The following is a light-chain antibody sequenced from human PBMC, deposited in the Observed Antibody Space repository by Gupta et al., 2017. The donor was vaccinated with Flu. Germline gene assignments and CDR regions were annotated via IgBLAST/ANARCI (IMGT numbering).Light chain of an antibody. CDR3: QQRDSTPRT. CDR2: AAS. CDR1: QRISKY. J-gene: IGKJ1*01. Sequence: PSSLSGSAGDRVTITCRASQRISKYLNWYQQKPRKAPKLLIYAASRLKSGVPSRFSGSGSGTDFTLTISRLQPEDFATYYCQQRDSTPRTFGQGTKVEIK. V-gene: IGKV1-39*01.